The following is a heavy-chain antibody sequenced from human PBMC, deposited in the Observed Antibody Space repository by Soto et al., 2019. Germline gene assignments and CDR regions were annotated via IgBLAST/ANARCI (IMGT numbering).Heavy chain of an antibody. CDR2: INHSGST. CDR1: GGSISSSSYY. D-gene: IGHD3-10*01. Sequence: SETLSLTCTVSGGSISSSSYYWGWIRQPPGKGLEWIGEINHSGSTNYNPSLKSRVTISVDTSKNQFSLKLSSVTAADTAVYYCARKGPTMVRGVIIYYYYMDVWGKGTTVTVSS. CDR3: ARKGPTMVRGVIIYYYYMDV. V-gene: IGHV4-39*07. J-gene: IGHJ6*03.